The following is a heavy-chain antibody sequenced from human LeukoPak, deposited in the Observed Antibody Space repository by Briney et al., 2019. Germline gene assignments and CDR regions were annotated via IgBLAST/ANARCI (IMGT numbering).Heavy chain of an antibody. Sequence: GGSLRLSCAASGFTFSDYYMSWIRQAPGKGLEWVSYISSSGSTIYYADSVKGRFTISRDNAKNSLYLQVNSLRAEDTAVYYCAREKGVLGQLLFRLGVPSGMDVWGQGTTVTVSS. V-gene: IGHV3-11*01. D-gene: IGHD2-2*01. CDR3: AREKGVLGQLLFRLGVPSGMDV. CDR1: GFTFSDYY. J-gene: IGHJ6*02. CDR2: ISSSGSTI.